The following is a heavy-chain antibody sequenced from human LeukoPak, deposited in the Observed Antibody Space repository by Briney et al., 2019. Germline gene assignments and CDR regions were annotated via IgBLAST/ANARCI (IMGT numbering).Heavy chain of an antibody. Sequence: GGSPRLSCAASGFTFSSYSMNWVRQAPGKGLEWVSSISSSSSYIYYADSVKGRFTISRDNAKNSLYLQMNSLRAEDTAVYYCARGCSSTSCFDYWGQGTLVTVSS. CDR2: ISSSSSYI. V-gene: IGHV3-21*01. CDR1: GFTFSSYS. CDR3: ARGCSSTSCFDY. J-gene: IGHJ4*02. D-gene: IGHD2-2*01.